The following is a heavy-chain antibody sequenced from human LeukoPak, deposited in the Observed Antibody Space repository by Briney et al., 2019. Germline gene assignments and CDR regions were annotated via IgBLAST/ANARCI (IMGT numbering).Heavy chain of an antibody. CDR3: ARGDGYVDY. J-gene: IGHJ4*02. CDR1: GFTFSTFW. CDR2: IKQDGNEK. V-gene: IGHV3-7*01. D-gene: IGHD5-24*01. Sequence: GGSLRLSCAASGFTFSTFWMSWVRQAPGKGLEWVANIKQDGNEKYYVESVKGRFTISRDNAKNSLYLQMNSLRAEDTAVYYCARGDGYVDYWGQGTLVTVSS.